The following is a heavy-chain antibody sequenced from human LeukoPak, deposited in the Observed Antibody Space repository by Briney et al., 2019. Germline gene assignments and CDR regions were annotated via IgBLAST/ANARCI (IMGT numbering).Heavy chain of an antibody. D-gene: IGHD7-27*01. Sequence: SETLSLTCTVSSASITYNYWSWIRQPPGKGLEWLGYISFSGSTHYNPSLKSRVTISVDTSKNQFSLKLSSVTAADTAVYYCARDSWGLTYYFDFWGQGTLVTVSS. J-gene: IGHJ4*02. V-gene: IGHV4-59*01. CDR3: ARDSWGLTYYFDF. CDR1: SASITYNY. CDR2: ISFSGST.